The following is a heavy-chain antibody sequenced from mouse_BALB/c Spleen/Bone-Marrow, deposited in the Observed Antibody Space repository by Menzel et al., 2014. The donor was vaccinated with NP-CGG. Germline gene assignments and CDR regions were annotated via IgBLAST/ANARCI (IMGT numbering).Heavy chain of an antibody. Sequence: VKVVESGAELVRPGVSVKISCKGSGYTFTDYAMHRVKQSHAKSLEWIGIISSSYGDATYNQKFKGKATMTVDKSSNTAYMELARLTSEDSAIYYCARGLSYYYGTSYYFDYWGQGTTLTVSS. V-gene: IGHV1S137*01. J-gene: IGHJ2*01. CDR2: ISSSYGDA. CDR3: ARGLSYYYGTSYYFDY. D-gene: IGHD1-1*01. CDR1: GYTFTDYA.